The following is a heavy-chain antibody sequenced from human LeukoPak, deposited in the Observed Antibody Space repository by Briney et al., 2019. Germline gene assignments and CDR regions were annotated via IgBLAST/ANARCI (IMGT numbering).Heavy chain of an antibody. Sequence: QPGGSLRLSCAASGFTFSSFFMSWVRQAPGKGLEWVSAISGSGGSTYYADSVKGRFTISRDNSKNTRYLQMNSLRAEDTAVYYCAKDLYSSSWYGGGDAFDIWGQGTMVTVSS. CDR3: AKDLYSSSWYGGGDAFDI. CDR2: ISGSGGST. D-gene: IGHD6-13*01. CDR1: GFTFSSFF. V-gene: IGHV3-23*01. J-gene: IGHJ3*02.